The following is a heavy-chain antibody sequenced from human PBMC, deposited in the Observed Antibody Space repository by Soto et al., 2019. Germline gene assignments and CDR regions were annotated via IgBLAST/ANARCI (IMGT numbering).Heavy chain of an antibody. CDR1: GGSISSYY. CDR2: IYYSGST. Sequence: SETLSLTCTVSGGSISSYYWSWIRQPPGKGLEWIGYIYYSGSTNYNPSLKSRVTISVDTSKNQFSLKLSSVTAADTAVYYCARDFNSGSLDIWGRGTMVTVSS. V-gene: IGHV4-59*01. D-gene: IGHD1-26*01. J-gene: IGHJ3*02. CDR3: ARDFNSGSLDI.